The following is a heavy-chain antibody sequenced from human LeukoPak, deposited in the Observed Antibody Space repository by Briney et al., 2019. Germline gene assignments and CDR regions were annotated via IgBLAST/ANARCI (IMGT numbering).Heavy chain of an antibody. Sequence: GASVKVSCTASGYTFTSYAMHWVRQAPGQRLEWMGWINAGNGNTKYSQKFQGRVTMTEDTSTDTAYMELSSLRSEDTAVYYCATVWRTPRIGSVVDYWGQGTLVTVSS. V-gene: IGHV1-3*01. CDR3: ATVWRTPRIGSVVDY. J-gene: IGHJ4*02. CDR1: GYTFTSYA. D-gene: IGHD2-15*01. CDR2: INAGNGNT.